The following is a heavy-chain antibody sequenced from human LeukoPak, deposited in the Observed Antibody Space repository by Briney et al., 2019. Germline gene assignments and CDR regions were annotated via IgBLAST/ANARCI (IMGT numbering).Heavy chain of an antibody. Sequence: PSETLSLTCTVSGGSVSSGSYYWSWIRQPPGKGLGWIGYIYYSGSTNYNPSLKSRVTISVDTSKNQFSLKLSSVTAADTAVYYCARDLGVRGVIIKRPKGWFDPWGQGTLVTVSS. V-gene: IGHV4-61*01. CDR3: ARDLGVRGVIIKRPKGWFDP. D-gene: IGHD3-10*01. CDR1: GGSVSSGSYY. CDR2: IYYSGST. J-gene: IGHJ5*02.